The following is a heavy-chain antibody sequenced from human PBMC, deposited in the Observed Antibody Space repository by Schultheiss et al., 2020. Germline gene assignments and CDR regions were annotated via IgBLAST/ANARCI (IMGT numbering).Heavy chain of an antibody. CDR3: TTLFRITGYYYYYGMDV. Sequence: GESLKISCAASGFTFSNAWMSWVRQAPGKGLEWVGRIKSKTDGGTTDYAAPVKGRFTISRDDSKNTLYLQMNSLKTEDTAVYYCTTLFRITGYYYYYGMDVWEQGTTVTVSS. CDR2: IKSKTDGGTT. V-gene: IGHV3-15*01. J-gene: IGHJ6*01. D-gene: IGHD1-20*01. CDR1: GFTFSNAW.